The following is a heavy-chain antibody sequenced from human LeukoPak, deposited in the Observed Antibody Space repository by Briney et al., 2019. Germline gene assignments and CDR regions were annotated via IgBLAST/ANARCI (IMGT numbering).Heavy chain of an antibody. Sequence: GGALRLSRATSGFTVSSCRMNGVRQAPGKGLEWVSSISSSSSYIYYADSVKGRFTISRDNAKNSLYLQMNSLRAEDTAVYYCAKGRAIEAFEIWGQGQWSPSLQ. D-gene: IGHD3-22*01. J-gene: IGHJ3*02. V-gene: IGHV3-21*01. CDR1: GFTVSSCR. CDR3: AKGRAIEAFEI. CDR2: ISSSSSYI.